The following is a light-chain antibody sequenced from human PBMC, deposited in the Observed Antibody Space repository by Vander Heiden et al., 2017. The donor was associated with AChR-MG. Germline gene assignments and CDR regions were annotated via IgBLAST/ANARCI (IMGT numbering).Light chain of an antibody. CDR1: SSNIGNNA. CDR3: AAWDDSLNGVV. V-gene: IGLV1-36*01. J-gene: IGLJ2*01. CDR2: YDD. Sequence: QSVLTQPPSVSEAPRQRVTLSCSGSSSNIGNNAVNWYQQLPGTAPKLLIYYDDLLPSGVSDRFSGSKSGTSASLAISGLQSEDEADYYCAAWDDSLNGVVFGGGTKLTVL.